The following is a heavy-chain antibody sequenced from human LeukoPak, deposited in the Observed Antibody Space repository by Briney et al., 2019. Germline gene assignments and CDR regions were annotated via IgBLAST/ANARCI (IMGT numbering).Heavy chain of an antibody. J-gene: IGHJ4*02. CDR1: GFTFSSDW. CDR2: IKQEGSEK. Sequence: GESLRLSCAASGFTFSSDWMSWVRQAPGKGLEWVVKIKQEGSEKYSVESVKGAFTISRENAKNSLYLQMNTLRAADTAVYYCARSGTVTTWDDWREGTLVT. D-gene: IGHD4-17*01. V-gene: IGHV3-7*01. CDR3: ARSGTVTTWDD.